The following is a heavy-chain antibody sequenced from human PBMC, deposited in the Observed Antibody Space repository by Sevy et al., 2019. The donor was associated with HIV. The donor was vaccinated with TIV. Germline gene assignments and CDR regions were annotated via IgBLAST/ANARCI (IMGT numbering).Heavy chain of an antibody. D-gene: IGHD3-3*01. V-gene: IGHV3-53*01. Sequence: GGSLRLSCAASGFTVSSNYMSWVRQAPGKGLEWVPVIYSGGTTYYADSVKGRFTISRDNSKNTLYLQMNNLRAEDTAVYYCAREREFTIFGVLIEYGMDVWGQGTTVTVSS. J-gene: IGHJ6*02. CDR2: IYSGGTT. CDR3: AREREFTIFGVLIEYGMDV. CDR1: GFTVSSNY.